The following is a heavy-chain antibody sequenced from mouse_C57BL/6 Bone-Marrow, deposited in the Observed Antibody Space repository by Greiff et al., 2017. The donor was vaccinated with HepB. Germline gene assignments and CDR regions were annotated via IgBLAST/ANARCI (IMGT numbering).Heavy chain of an antibody. CDR2: IYPRSGTT. CDR3: ASHGPHYYGSPFDY. CDR1: GYTFTSYG. V-gene: IGHV1-81*01. J-gene: IGHJ2*01. D-gene: IGHD1-1*01. Sequence: VQLQQSGAELARPGASVKLSCKASGYTFTSYGISWVKQRTGQGLEWIGEIYPRSGTTYYNEKFKGQATLTADKASSTAYMELRSLTSEDAAVYCCASHGPHYYGSPFDYWGQGTTRTVAS.